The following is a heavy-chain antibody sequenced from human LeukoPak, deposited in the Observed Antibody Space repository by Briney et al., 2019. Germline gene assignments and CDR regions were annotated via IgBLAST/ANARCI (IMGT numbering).Heavy chain of an antibody. CDR3: AREKYGDYGRRGYYNYIDV. J-gene: IGHJ6*03. CDR1: GFIVSSNY. V-gene: IGHV3-53*01. Sequence: GGSLRLSCAASGFIVSSNYMSWVRQAPGKGLEWVSIIYSGGSTYYADSVKGRFTISRDKSKNTLYLQMNSLRPEDTAVYYCAREKYGDYGRRGYYNYIDVWGKGTTVTISS. CDR2: IYSGGST. D-gene: IGHD4-17*01.